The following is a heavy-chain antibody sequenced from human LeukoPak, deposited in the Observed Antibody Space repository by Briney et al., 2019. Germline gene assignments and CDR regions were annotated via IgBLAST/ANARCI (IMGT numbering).Heavy chain of an antibody. CDR2: FDPEDGET. V-gene: IGHV1-24*01. CDR3: ARAVVVTGNYYYYYMDV. Sequence: ASVKVSCKVSGYTLTELSMHWVRQAPGKGLEWMGGFDPEDGETIYAQKFQGRVTMTRNTSISTAYMELSSLRSEDTAVYYCARAVVVTGNYYYYYMDVWGKGTTVTISS. D-gene: IGHD2-21*02. J-gene: IGHJ6*03. CDR1: GYTLTELS.